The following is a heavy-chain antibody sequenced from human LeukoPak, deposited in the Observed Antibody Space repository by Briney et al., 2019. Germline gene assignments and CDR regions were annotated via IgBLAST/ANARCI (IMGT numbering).Heavy chain of an antibody. CDR3: ATSLGYCSSTSCQKATYAFDI. CDR1: GYTFTSYY. J-gene: IGHJ3*02. D-gene: IGHD2-2*01. CDR2: INPSGGST. V-gene: IGHV1-46*01. Sequence: GASVKVSCKASGYTFTSYYMHWVRQAPGQGLEWMGIINPSGGSTSYAQKFQGRVTMTRDTSTSTVYMELSSLRSEDTAVYYCATSLGYCSSTSCQKATYAFDIWGQGTMVTVSS.